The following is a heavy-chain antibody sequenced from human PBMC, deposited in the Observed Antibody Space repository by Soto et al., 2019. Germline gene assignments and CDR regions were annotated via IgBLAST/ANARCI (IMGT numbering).Heavy chain of an antibody. CDR1: GGSISSGGYY. D-gene: IGHD3-3*01. CDR3: ARDNILGILYGGMDV. CDR2: IYYSGST. V-gene: IGHV4-30-4*08. Sequence: PLSLTCTVSGGSISSGGYYWSWIRQHPGKGLEWIGYIYYSGSTYYNPSLKSRVTISVDTSKNQFSLKLSSVTAADTAVYYCARDNILGILYGGMDVWGQGTTVTVSS. J-gene: IGHJ6*02.